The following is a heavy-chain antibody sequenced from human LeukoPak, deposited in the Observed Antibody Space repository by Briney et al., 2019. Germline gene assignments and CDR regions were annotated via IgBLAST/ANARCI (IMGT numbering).Heavy chain of an antibody. CDR2: IYYSGST. CDR1: GGSISSSSYY. J-gene: IGHJ1*01. CDR3: ARRRYYDGSGYLE. Sequence: SETLSLTCTVSGGSISSSSYYWGWIRQPPGKGLEWIGSIYYSGSTYYNPSLKSRVTISVDTSKNQFSLKLSSATAADTALYYCARRRYYDGSGYLEWGQGTLLSVSS. D-gene: IGHD3-22*01. V-gene: IGHV4-39*01.